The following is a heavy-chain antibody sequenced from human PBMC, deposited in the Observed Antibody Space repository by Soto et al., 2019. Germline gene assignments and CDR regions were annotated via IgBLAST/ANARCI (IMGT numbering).Heavy chain of an antibody. CDR2: IFSNDEK. J-gene: IGHJ4*02. CDR1: GFFLTNARVG. V-gene: IGHV2-26*01. CDR3: TRMRRDGFLESGSYFDY. Sequence: QVTLKESGPVLVKPTETLTLTCTVSGFFLTNARVGVTWIRQPPGKALEWLAHIFSNDEKSYSTFLKSRLTISKDTSKSQVVLTMTNMDPVDTATYYCTRMRRDGFLESGSYFDYWGQGFLVTVSS. D-gene: IGHD3-3*01.